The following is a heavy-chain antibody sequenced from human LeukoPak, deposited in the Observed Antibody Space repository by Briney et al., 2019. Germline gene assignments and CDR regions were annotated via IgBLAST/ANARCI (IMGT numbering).Heavy chain of an antibody. CDR2: IYSGGST. J-gene: IGHJ4*02. CDR1: GFTVSSNY. V-gene: IGHV3-53*01. D-gene: IGHD6-19*01. Sequence: GGSLRLSCAASGFTVSSNYMSWVRQAPGKGLEWVSVIYSGGSTYYADSVKGRFTISRDNSKNTLYLQMTSLRAEDTAVYYCASGRAVAPAFDYWGQGALVTVSS. CDR3: ASGRAVAPAFDY.